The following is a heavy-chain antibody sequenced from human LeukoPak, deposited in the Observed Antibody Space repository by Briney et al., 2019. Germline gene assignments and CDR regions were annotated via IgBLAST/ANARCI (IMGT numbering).Heavy chain of an antibody. D-gene: IGHD3-10*01. CDR1: GGSFSGYY. V-gene: IGHV4-34*01. Sequence: SETLSLTCAVYGGSFSGYYWSWIRQPPGKGLEWIGEIDHSGSTNYNPSLKSRVTISVDTSKNQFSLKLNSVTAADTAVYYCAKSNGYGLVDIWGQGTMVTVSS. J-gene: IGHJ3*02. CDR2: IDHSGST. CDR3: AKSNGYGLVDI.